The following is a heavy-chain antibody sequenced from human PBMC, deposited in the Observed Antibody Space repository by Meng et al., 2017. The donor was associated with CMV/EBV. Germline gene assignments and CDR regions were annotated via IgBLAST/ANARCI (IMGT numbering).Heavy chain of an antibody. CDR1: GGTFSSYT. D-gene: IGHD3-10*01. V-gene: IGHV1-69*02. Sequence: SVKVSCKASGGTFSSYTISWVRQAPGQGLEWMGRIIPILGIANYAQKFQGRVTITADKSTSTAYMELSSLRSEDTAVYYCAIRVGLGEYPPEGWFDPWGQGTLVTVSS. CDR2: IIPILGIA. CDR3: AIRVGLGEYPPEGWFDP. J-gene: IGHJ5*02.